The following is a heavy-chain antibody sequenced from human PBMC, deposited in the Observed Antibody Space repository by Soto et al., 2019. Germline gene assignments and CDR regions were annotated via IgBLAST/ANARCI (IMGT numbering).Heavy chain of an antibody. V-gene: IGHV3-33*01. Sequence: GGSLRLSCAASGFSFSVYGMHWVRQAPGKGLEWVALIWYDGSKVYYADSVKGRFTISRDNSKNTLYLQMNSLRAEDTALYYCARDLRKGSYFDYWGQGTRVTVSS. CDR2: IWYDGSKV. J-gene: IGHJ4*02. CDR3: ARDLRKGSYFDY. CDR1: GFSFSVYG.